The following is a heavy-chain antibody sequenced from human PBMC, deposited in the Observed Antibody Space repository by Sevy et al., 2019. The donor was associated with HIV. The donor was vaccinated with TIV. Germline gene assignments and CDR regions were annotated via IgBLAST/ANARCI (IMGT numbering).Heavy chain of an antibody. CDR3: ATSRSGYLDSSGYYIY. Sequence: GESLKISCRGSGYSFTSHWIGWVRHMPGKGLEWMGIICPDNSDTRYSPSFQGQVTFSADKSISTAYLQWSSLKASGTAMYYCATSRSGYLDSSGYYIYWGQGTLVTVSS. J-gene: IGHJ4*02. CDR2: ICPDNSDT. V-gene: IGHV5-51*01. D-gene: IGHD3-22*01. CDR1: GYSFTSHW.